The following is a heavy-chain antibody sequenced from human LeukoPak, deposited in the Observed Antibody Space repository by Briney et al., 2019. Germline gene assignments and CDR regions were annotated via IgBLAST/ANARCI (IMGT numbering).Heavy chain of an antibody. Sequence: GGSLRLSCAASGFTFSSYSMSWVRQAPGKGLEWVSSISSSGGNTYYPDSVKGRFTISRDNSKNTMYLQMNSLRAEDTAVYYCAKVRQTCPVDYWGQGTLVTVSS. CDR1: GFTFSSYS. J-gene: IGHJ4*02. CDR3: AKVRQTCPVDY. CDR2: ISSSGGNT. V-gene: IGHV3-23*01.